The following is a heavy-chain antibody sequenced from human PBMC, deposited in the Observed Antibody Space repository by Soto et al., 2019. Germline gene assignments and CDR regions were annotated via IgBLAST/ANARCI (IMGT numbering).Heavy chain of an antibody. J-gene: IGHJ4*02. V-gene: IGHV3-64*01. D-gene: IGHD2-15*01. CDR2: ISSNGAST. Sequence: EVQLVESGGGLVQPGGSLRLSCAASGFTFSSYAMHWVRQAPGKGLEYVSAISSNGASTYYANSVKGRFTISRHNSQNTLYLDMGSVRAEDMAVYYCARQGSGSYYFDYWGQGTLVTVSS. CDR3: ARQGSGSYYFDY. CDR1: GFTFSSYA.